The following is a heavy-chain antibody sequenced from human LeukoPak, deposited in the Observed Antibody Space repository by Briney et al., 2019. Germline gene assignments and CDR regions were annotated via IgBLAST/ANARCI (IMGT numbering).Heavy chain of an antibody. J-gene: IGHJ4*02. V-gene: IGHV3-9*01. CDR2: ISWNSGSR. CDR3: AKDRAAAGTELGY. CDR1: GFSFDDYA. D-gene: IGHD6-13*01. Sequence: GGSLRLSCAASGFSFDDYAMHWVRQAPGKGLEWVSGISWNSGSRGYADSVKGRFTISRDNAKNSLYLQMNSLRAEDTALYYCAKDRAAAGTELGYWGQGTLVTVSS.